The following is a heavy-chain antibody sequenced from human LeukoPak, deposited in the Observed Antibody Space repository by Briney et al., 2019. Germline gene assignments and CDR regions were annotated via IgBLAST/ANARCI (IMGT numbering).Heavy chain of an antibody. CDR2: ISGSGGST. CDR1: GFTFSSYA. D-gene: IGHD3-16*01. Sequence: GGSLRLSCAASGFTFSSYAMRWVRQAPGKGLEWVSAISGSGGSTYYADSVKGRFTISRDNSRDTLYLQMNSLRAEDTAVYYCAKGYYDYVWGSYYFDYWGQGTLVTVSS. J-gene: IGHJ4*02. CDR3: AKGYYDYVWGSYYFDY. V-gene: IGHV3-23*01.